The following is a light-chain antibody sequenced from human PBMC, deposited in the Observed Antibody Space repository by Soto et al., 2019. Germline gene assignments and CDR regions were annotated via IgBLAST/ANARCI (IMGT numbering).Light chain of an antibody. Sequence: EIVLTQPPVTLSLSPGERATLSSAATQSVSTNYLAWYQQKPGLAPRLLIYGASSRATGIPDRFTGSGSGTDFTLTISRLEPEDFAVYYCQQYGSSPRTVGQGTKV. CDR1: QSVSTNY. CDR3: QQYGSSPRT. V-gene: IGKV3D-20*01. CDR2: GAS. J-gene: IGKJ1*01.